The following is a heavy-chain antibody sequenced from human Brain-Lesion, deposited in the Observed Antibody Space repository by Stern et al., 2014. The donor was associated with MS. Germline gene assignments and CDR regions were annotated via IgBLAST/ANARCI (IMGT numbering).Heavy chain of an antibody. CDR1: GFTFGNYW. CDR2: IKEDGTEK. V-gene: IGHV3-7*01. J-gene: IGHJ6*02. CDR3: ARGYNTIYGIVTQRGSGMDV. Sequence: EVQLVESGGGLVQPGGSLTISCTAAGFTFGNYWMTWVRQAPGKGLEWVANIKEDGTEKNYVDSVKGRFTISRDNARNSLYLQMNSLRVEDTALYYCARGYNTIYGIVTQRGSGMDVWGQGTTVIVSS. D-gene: IGHD3-3*01.